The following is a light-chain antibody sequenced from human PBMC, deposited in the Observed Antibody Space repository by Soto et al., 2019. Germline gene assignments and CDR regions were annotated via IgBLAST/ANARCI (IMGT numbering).Light chain of an antibody. Sequence: EIVMTQSPGTLSSSKGERATLSCRASQSVSSYLAWYQQKPGQAPRLLISDASDRATGIPDRFSGSGSGTDFTLTISRLVPEDFAVYYCQQYGDSPVTFGQGTKVDIK. CDR3: QQYGDSPVT. CDR2: DAS. CDR1: QSVSSY. V-gene: IGKV3-20*01. J-gene: IGKJ1*01.